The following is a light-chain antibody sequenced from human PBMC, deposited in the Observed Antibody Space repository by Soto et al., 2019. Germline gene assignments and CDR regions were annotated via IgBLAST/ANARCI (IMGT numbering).Light chain of an antibody. V-gene: IGKV3-15*01. CDR2: GAS. CDR1: EGLSTY. CDR3: QSYNDLPFT. Sequence: EMVMTQSRATLKVSPGERVTLSCRASEGLSTYLAWYQQKPGQAPRLLIYGASTKATGIPARFSGSGSATDVTLTISSLQSEDFAIYYCQSYNDLPFTFGQGTKLEI. J-gene: IGKJ2*01.